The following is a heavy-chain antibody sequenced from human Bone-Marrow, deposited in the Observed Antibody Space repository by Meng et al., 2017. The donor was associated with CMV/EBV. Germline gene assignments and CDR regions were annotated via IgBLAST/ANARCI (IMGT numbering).Heavy chain of an antibody. CDR2: INPNSGGT. J-gene: IGHJ5*02. Sequence: ASVKVSCKASGYTLTGYYTHWVRKAPGQGLEWMGWINPNSGGTNYAQKFQGRVTMTRDTSISTAYMELSRLKSDDTAVYYCKRYNWNYGSWDPCGQGTLVTVSS. D-gene: IGHD1-7*01. CDR3: KRYNWNYGSWDP. CDR1: GYTLTGYY. V-gene: IGHV1-2*02.